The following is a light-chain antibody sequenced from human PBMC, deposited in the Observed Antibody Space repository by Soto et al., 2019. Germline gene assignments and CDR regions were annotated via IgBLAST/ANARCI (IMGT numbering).Light chain of an antibody. CDR2: GAS. Sequence: ESALRQSPGTMSLSPGERAALSCRASQSVSSSYLAWYQHKPGQAPRLLIYGASSRATGIPDRFSGSGSGTDFTLTISRLEPEDFAVYYCQQYGSSPHTFGQGTKLEIK. J-gene: IGKJ2*01. V-gene: IGKV3-20*01. CDR1: QSVSSSY. CDR3: QQYGSSPHT.